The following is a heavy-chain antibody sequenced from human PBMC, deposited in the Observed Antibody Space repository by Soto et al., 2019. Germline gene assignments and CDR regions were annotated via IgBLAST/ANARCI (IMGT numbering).Heavy chain of an antibody. D-gene: IGHD3-10*01. V-gene: IGHV4-31*03. Sequence: PSETLSLTCTVSGGSISSGGYYWSWIRQHPGKGLEWIGYIYYSGSTYYNPSLKSRVTISVDTSKNQFSLKLSSVTAADTAVYYCARLPFWGSGSYSSTLFDYWGQGTLVTVSS. CDR3: ARLPFWGSGSYSSTLFDY. CDR1: GGSISSGGYY. J-gene: IGHJ4*02. CDR2: IYYSGST.